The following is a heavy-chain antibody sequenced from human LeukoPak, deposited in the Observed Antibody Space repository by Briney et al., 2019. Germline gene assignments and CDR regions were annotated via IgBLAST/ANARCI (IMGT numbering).Heavy chain of an antibody. J-gene: IGHJ4*02. D-gene: IGHD3-10*01. CDR2: IYRDGET. Sequence: GGSLRLSCTASGFTVSTNYYMSRVRQAPGKGLEWVSVIYRDGETYYADPVKGRFTISRYNSKNTLYIQMNSLRADDTAVYFCARGADHSSGSGYFDYWGQGTLVTVSS. CDR3: ARGADHSSGSGYFDY. V-gene: IGHV3-53*01. CDR1: GFTVSTNYY.